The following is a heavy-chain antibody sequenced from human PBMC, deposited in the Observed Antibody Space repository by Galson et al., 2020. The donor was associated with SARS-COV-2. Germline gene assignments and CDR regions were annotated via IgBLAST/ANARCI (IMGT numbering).Heavy chain of an antibody. J-gene: IGHJ4*02. Sequence: GGSLRLSCAASGFTFSSYGMHWVRQAPGKGLEWVAVISYDGSNKYYADSVKGRFTISRDNSKNTLYLQMNSLRAEDTAVYYCAKSVGYYSPYDYWGQGTLVTVSS. D-gene: IGHD3-22*01. V-gene: IGHV3-30*18. CDR2: ISYDGSNK. CDR3: AKSVGYYSPYDY. CDR1: GFTFSSYG.